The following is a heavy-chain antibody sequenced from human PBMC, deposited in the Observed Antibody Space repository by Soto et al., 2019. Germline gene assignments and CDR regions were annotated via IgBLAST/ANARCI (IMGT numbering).Heavy chain of an antibody. D-gene: IGHD2-15*01. CDR3: ARDSGIVVDGGRCQDY. Sequence: ASVKVSCKASGYTFTNYHMHWVRQAPGQGFEWMGIINPSGGSTTYAQKFQGRVTMTSDTSTSTVYMELSSLRSDDTAVYYCARDSGIVVDGGRCQDYWGQGTQVTVSS. CDR2: INPSGGST. CDR1: GYTFTNYH. V-gene: IGHV1-46*01. J-gene: IGHJ4*02.